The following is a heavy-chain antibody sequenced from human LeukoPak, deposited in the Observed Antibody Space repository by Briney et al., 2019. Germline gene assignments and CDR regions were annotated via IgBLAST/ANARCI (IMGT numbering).Heavy chain of an antibody. Sequence: PSETLSLTCTVSGGSISSYYWSWIRQPPGKGLEWIGYIYYSGSTNYNPSLESRVTISVDTSKNQFSLKVSSVTAADTAVYYCARGLSHGFDYWGQGSLVTVSS. CDR1: GGSISSYY. CDR2: IYYSGST. J-gene: IGHJ4*02. V-gene: IGHV4-59*01. CDR3: ARGLSHGFDY.